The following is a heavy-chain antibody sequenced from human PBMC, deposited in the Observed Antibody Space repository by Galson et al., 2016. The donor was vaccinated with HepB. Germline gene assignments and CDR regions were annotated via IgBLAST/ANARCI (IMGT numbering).Heavy chain of an antibody. V-gene: IGHV1-69*13. CDR1: GGTFSRYA. J-gene: IGHJ4*02. Sequence: VKVSCKASGGTFSRYAISWVRQAPGQGPEWMGGIIPIFDSAENAQKFQGRVTITAHESTGIAYMELSSLRSEDTAVYYCARVSGSYFDYWGQGTLVTVSS. D-gene: IGHD2-15*01. CDR3: ARVSGSYFDY. CDR2: IIPIFDSA.